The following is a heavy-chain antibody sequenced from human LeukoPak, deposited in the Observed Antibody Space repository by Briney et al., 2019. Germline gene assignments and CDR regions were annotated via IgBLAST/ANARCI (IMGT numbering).Heavy chain of an antibody. CDR1: GFTFGGYG. D-gene: IGHD6-19*01. CDR2: ISWGGGNT. V-gene: IGHV3-43D*03. CDR3: AKGAQWLDSGGAFDN. Sequence: GGSLRLSCAASGFTFGGYGMNWVRQAPGKGLEWVSRISWGGGNTYYADSVKGRFTISRDNSKNSLYLQMNSLRAEDTALYYYAKGAQWLDSGGAFDNWGQGTMVTVSS. J-gene: IGHJ3*02.